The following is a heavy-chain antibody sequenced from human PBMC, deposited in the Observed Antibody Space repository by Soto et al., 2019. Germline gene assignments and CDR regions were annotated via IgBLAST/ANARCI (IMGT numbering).Heavy chain of an antibody. J-gene: IGHJ4*02. CDR2: INSDSTTT. CDR1: GFPFSTYA. CDR3: ASDLSH. V-gene: IGHV3-48*02. Sequence: DVHLVESGGGLVQPGGSLRLSCAVSGFPFSTYAMHWVRQAPGKGLEWISYINSDSTTTFHADSVKGRFTVSRDNAKNSLYLQMSSLRHDDTAVYYCASDLSHWGQGTLVTVSS.